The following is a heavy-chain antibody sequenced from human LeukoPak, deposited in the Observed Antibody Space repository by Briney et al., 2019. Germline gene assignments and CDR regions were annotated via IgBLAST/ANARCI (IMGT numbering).Heavy chain of an antibody. D-gene: IGHD2-2*01. CDR3: ARVVVPAAMGGAVDY. CDR1: GYSFTSYW. CDR2: IYPGDSDT. Sequence: PGESLKISCKGSGYSFTSYWIGWVRQMPGKGLEWMGIIYPGDSDTRYSPSFQGQVTISADKSISTAYLQWSSLKASDTAMYYCARVVVPAAMGGAVDYWGQGTLVTVSS. J-gene: IGHJ4*02. V-gene: IGHV5-51*01.